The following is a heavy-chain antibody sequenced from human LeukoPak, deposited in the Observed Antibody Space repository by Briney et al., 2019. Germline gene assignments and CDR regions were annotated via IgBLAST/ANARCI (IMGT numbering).Heavy chain of an antibody. J-gene: IGHJ4*02. CDR1: GFTFRRYA. CDR2: ISGSGNST. V-gene: IGHV3-23*01. CDR3: AKDGGGSYSYFDY. Sequence: GGSLRLSCAASGFTFRRYAMSWVRQAPGKGLEWVSGISGSGNSTYFADSVKGRFTISRDNSKNTLYLQMNSLRAEDTAVYYCAKDGGGSYSYFDYWGQGTLVTVSS. D-gene: IGHD1-26*01.